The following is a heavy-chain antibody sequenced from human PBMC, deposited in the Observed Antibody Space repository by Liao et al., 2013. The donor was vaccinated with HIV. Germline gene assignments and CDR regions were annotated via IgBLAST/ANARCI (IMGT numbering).Heavy chain of an antibody. V-gene: IGHV4-39*07. CDR3: ARVMVVWELPYYFDY. D-gene: IGHD1-26*01. CDR2: IYYSGST. CDR1: GGSISSSSYY. Sequence: QLQLQESGPGLVKPSETLSLTCTVSGGSISSSSYYWGWIRQPPGKGLEWIGSIYYSGSTYYNPSLKSRVTISVDTSKNHFSLKLSSVTAADTAVYYCARVMVVWELPYYFDYWGQEPGSPSP. J-gene: IGHJ4*01.